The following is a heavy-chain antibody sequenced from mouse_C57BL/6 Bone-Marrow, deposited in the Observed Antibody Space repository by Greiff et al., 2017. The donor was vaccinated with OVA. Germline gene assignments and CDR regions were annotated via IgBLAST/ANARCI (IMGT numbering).Heavy chain of an antibody. CDR3: ARDLWYFDV. Sequence: EVMLVESEGGLVRPGSSMKLSCTASGFTFSDYYMAWVRQVPEKGLEWVANINYDGSSTYYLDSLKSRFIISRDNAKNILYLQMSSLKSEDTATYYCARDLWYFDVWGTGTTVTVSS. CDR1: GFTFSDYY. CDR2: INYDGSST. J-gene: IGHJ1*03. V-gene: IGHV5-16*01.